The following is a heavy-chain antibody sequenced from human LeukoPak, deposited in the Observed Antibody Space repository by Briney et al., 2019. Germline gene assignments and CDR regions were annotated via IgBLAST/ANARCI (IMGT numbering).Heavy chain of an antibody. J-gene: IGHJ4*02. Sequence: ASVKVPCKASGYTFTSYDINWLRQASGQGLEWMGWMNPNSGNTGYAQKFQGRFTMTWDTSISTAYMELSSLRSDDTAVYYCAREYRHQPDWGQGTLVTVSS. D-gene: IGHD5-12*01. V-gene: IGHV1-8*01. CDR1: GYTFTSYD. CDR3: AREYRHQPD. CDR2: MNPNSGNT.